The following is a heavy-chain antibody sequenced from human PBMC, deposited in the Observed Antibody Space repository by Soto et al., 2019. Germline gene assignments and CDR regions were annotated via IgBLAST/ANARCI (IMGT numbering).Heavy chain of an antibody. J-gene: IGHJ6*02. D-gene: IGHD2-15*01. CDR2: IYWDDDK. V-gene: IGHV2-5*02. CDR3: EYPPCSDGSCYSFSFSGMDV. Sequence: QITLKESGPPLVKPTQTLTLTCTFSGFSLSTSGVGVAWIRQPPGKALEWLALIYWDDDKRYRPSLESRLTITQHTSQNPTVLTMTNMDSVDTAPYYCEYPPCSDGSCYSFSFSGMDVWGQGTTVTVSS. CDR1: GFSLSTSGVG.